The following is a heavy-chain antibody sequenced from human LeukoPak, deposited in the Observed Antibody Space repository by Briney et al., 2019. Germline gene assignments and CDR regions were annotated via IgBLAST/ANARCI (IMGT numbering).Heavy chain of an antibody. CDR1: GGSISSSSYY. V-gene: IGHV4-39*07. Sequence: PSETLSLTCTVSGGSISSSSYYWGWIRQPPGKGLEWIGSIYYSGSTYYNPSLKSRVTISVDTSKNQFSLKLSSVTAADTAVYYCARRGLSGSYYNYYYYYMDVWGKGTTVTVSS. CDR3: ARRGLSGSYYNYYYYYMDV. D-gene: IGHD1-26*01. J-gene: IGHJ6*03. CDR2: IYYSGST.